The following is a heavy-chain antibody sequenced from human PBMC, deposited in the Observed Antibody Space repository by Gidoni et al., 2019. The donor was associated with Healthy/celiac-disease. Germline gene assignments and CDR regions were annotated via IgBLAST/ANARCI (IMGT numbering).Heavy chain of an antibody. Sequence: QVQLHESGPGLVQPSPTLSLTCTVSGGSISSGSYYCSWVRQPAGKGLEWIGLIYTSGTTNYNPSLKSRVTISVDTSKNQFSLKLSSVTAADTAVYYCARGIVDPWGQGILVTVSS. CDR3: ARGIVDP. CDR2: IYTSGTT. J-gene: IGHJ5*02. V-gene: IGHV4-61*02. CDR1: GGSISSGSYY.